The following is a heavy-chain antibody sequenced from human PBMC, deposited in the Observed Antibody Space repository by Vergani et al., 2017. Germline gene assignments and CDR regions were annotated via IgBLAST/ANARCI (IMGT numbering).Heavy chain of an antibody. CDR3: AKVIMEQWLCXIDY. J-gene: IGHJ4*02. CDR2: ISWDGGST. D-gene: IGHD6-19*01. V-gene: IGHV3-43*01. CDR1: GFTFDDYT. Sequence: EVQLVESGGVVVQPGGSLRLSCAASGFTFDDYTMHWVRQAPGKGLEWVSLISWDGGSTYYADSVKGRFTISRDNSKNSLYLQMNSLRTEDTALYYCAKVIMEQWLCXIDYWGQGTLVTVSS.